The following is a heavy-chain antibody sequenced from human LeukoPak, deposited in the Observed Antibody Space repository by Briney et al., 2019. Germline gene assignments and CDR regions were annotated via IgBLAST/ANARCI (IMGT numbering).Heavy chain of an antibody. CDR1: GGSISSGGYY. V-gene: IGHV4-31*03. J-gene: IGHJ3*02. D-gene: IGHD3-22*01. CDR3: ARAAYYYDSSGYPVDAFDI. Sequence: PSQTLSLTCTVSGGSISSGGYYWTWIRQHPGKGLEWIGYIYYSGNTYYNPSLKSRVTISVDTSKNQFSLKLSSVTAADTAVYYCARAAYYYDSSGYPVDAFDIWGQGTMVTVSS. CDR2: IYYSGNT.